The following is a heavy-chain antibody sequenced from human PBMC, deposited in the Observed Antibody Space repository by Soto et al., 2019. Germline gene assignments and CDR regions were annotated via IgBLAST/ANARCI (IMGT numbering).Heavy chain of an antibody. CDR2: IIPIFGTA. Sequence: ASVKVSCKASGGTFSSYAISWVRQAPGQGLEWMGGIIPIFGTANYAQKFQGRVTITADESTSTAYMELSSLRSEDTAVYYCASGLTYYDILTASLDVWGQGTTVTVSS. CDR3: ASGLTYYDILTASLDV. V-gene: IGHV1-69*13. J-gene: IGHJ6*02. CDR1: GGTFSSYA. D-gene: IGHD3-9*01.